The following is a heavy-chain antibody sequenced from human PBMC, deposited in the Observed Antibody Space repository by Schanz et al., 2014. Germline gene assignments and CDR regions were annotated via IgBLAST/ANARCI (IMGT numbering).Heavy chain of an antibody. Sequence: QVPLVQSGAEVKKPGSSVKVSCKASGGTFSSYTISWVRQALGQGLEWMGRIIPILGITNYAQKFQGRVTITADKSTSTAYMELTSLRSEDTAVYYCARDPRWRLRWHYYYGMDVWGQGTTVTVSS. CDR2: IIPILGIT. J-gene: IGHJ6*02. V-gene: IGHV1-69*08. D-gene: IGHD2-21*02. CDR1: GGTFSSYT. CDR3: ARDPRWRLRWHYYYGMDV.